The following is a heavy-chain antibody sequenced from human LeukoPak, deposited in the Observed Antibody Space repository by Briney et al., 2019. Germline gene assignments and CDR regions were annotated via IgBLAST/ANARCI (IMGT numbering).Heavy chain of an antibody. V-gene: IGHV3-33*01. J-gene: IGHJ4*02. CDR3: ARDLIAVTTPD. Sequence: GGSLRLSCAASGFTFSRDAMHWVRQAPGKGLEGVAVRWHDGSEKFYVDSVKGRFTLSRENSKNTLYLQMNRLSAEDTAVYYCARDLIAVTTPDWGQGTLVTVSS. D-gene: IGHD4-17*01. CDR1: GFTFSRDA. CDR2: RWHDGSEK.